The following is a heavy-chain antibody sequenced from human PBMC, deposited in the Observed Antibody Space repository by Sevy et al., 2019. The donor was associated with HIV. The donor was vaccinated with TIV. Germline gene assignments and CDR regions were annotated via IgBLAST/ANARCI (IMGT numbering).Heavy chain of an antibody. V-gene: IGHV3-21*06. CDR2: ISGISNYI. CDR1: GFTFSSYS. Sequence: GGSLRLSCAASGFTFSSYSMNWVRQAPGKGLEWVSSISGISNYIYYADSVKGRFTSSGDNAKGSLYLQMNRLRAEETAVYYCARTGCSITSCLTADAFDIWGQGTLVTVS. D-gene: IGHD2-2*01. CDR3: ARTGCSITSCLTADAFDI. J-gene: IGHJ3*02.